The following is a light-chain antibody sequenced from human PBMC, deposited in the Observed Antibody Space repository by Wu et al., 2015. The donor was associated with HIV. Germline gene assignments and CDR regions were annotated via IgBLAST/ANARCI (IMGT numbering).Light chain of an antibody. CDR1: QSVSSTY. J-gene: IGKJ2*01. V-gene: IGKV3-20*01. CDR2: GVS. Sequence: EIVLTQSPGTLSLSPGERATLSCRASQSVSSTYLAWYQQKPGQAPRLLIYGVSSRATGIPDRFSGSGSGTDFTLTISRLEPEDFAVYYCQQYGSSPYTFGLGDPSWRSN. CDR3: QQYGSSPYT.